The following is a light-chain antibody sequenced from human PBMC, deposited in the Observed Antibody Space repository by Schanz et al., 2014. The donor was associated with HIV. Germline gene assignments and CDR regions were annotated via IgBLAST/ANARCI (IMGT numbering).Light chain of an antibody. CDR1: QSISNY. Sequence: DIQMTQSPSSLSASVGDRVTITCRASQSISNYLNWYQQKPGKAPNLLIYATSSLQSGVPSRFSGSGSGTDFTLTISSLQPEDFATYYCQQGDTFPTFGQGTKLEI. CDR3: QQGDTFPT. V-gene: IGKV1-39*01. CDR2: ATS. J-gene: IGKJ2*01.